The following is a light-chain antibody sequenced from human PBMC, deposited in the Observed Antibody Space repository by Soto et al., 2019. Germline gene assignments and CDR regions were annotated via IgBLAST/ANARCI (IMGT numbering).Light chain of an antibody. V-gene: IGKV3-20*01. Sequence: EIVLTQSPGTLSFSPGERATLSCRASQSVSSDYLAWYQQKPGQAPGLLIYGASSRATGIPDRFSGSGSGTDFTLTVSRLEPEDFAVFYCQQYGSSPPTFGQGTKVEIK. CDR1: QSVSSDY. CDR3: QQYGSSPPT. CDR2: GAS. J-gene: IGKJ2*01.